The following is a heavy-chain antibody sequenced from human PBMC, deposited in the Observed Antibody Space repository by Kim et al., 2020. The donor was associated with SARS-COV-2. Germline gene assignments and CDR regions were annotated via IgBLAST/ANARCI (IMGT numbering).Heavy chain of an antibody. J-gene: IGHJ4*01. D-gene: IGHD3-9*01. V-gene: IGHV4-59*08. Sequence: SETLSLTCTVSGGSINNYYWSWIRQPPGKGLEWIGYIYYSGRTNYNPSLKSRVTISVDTSKIQFSLKLSSVTAADTAVYYCARHHSEMLTVYHLAFDYWG. CDR3: ARHHSEMLTVYHLAFDY. CDR1: GGSINNYY. CDR2: IYYSGRT.